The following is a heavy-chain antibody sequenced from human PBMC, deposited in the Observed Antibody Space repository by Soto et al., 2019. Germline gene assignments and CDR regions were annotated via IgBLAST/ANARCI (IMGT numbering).Heavy chain of an antibody. D-gene: IGHD2-8*01. V-gene: IGHV3-64*01. CDR1: GFTFSSYT. J-gene: IGHJ3*02. Sequence: GGSLRLSCAASGFTFSSYTMHWVRQAPGEGLEYVSGITHNGDNTYYLNSVRDRFSISRDNSRNTLYLQMGSLRAEDMAVYYCARDVRMSRAAIGGPVFDIWGQGTMVTVSS. CDR3: ARDVRMSRAAIGGPVFDI. CDR2: ITHNGDNT.